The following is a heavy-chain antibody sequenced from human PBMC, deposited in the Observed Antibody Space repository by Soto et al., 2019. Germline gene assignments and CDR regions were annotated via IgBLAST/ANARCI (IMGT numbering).Heavy chain of an antibody. V-gene: IGHV3-30-3*01. Sequence: GGSLRLSCAASGFTFSSYAMHWVRQAPGKGLEWVAVISFDGSNKYCADSVKGRFTISRDNSENTLYLQMNSLRADDTAVYYCARDKYQDGYNPLFHYWGQGTLVTVSS. J-gene: IGHJ4*02. D-gene: IGHD5-12*01. CDR1: GFTFSSYA. CDR3: ARDKYQDGYNPLFHY. CDR2: ISFDGSNK.